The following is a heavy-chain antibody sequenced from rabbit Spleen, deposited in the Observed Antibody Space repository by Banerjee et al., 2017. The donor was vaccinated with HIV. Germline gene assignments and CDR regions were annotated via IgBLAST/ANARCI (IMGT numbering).Heavy chain of an antibody. CDR2: IDAGGSGFT. CDR1: GVSFSSSSY. J-gene: IGHJ6*01. CDR3: ARDTSSSFSSYGMDL. Sequence: QEQLKESGGDLVKPGASLTLTCTASGVSFSSSSYMCWVRQAPGKGLEWIACIDAGGSGFTYFATWAKGRFTCSKTSSTTVTLQMTRLTAADTATYFCARDTSSSFSSYGMDLWGQGTLVTVS. D-gene: IGHD1-1*01. V-gene: IGHV1S45*01.